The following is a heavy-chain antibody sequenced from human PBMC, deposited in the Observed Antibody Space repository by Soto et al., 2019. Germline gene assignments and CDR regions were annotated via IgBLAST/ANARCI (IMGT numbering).Heavy chain of an antibody. J-gene: IGHJ6*03. Sequence: GGSLRLACAASGFTFSTYAMSWVRQAPGKGLEWVSTITTSGGNTYYADSVQGRFTISRDNSKNTLYLQMNSLRAEDTAVYYCAGRYCTNGVCYTNYYYYIDVWGKGTTVTVSS. D-gene: IGHD2-8*01. V-gene: IGHV3-23*01. CDR2: ITTSGGNT. CDR3: AGRYCTNGVCYTNYYYYIDV. CDR1: GFTFSTYA.